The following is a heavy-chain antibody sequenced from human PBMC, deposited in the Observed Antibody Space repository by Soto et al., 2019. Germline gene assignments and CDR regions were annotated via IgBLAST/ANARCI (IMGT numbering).Heavy chain of an antibody. CDR1: GFTFSRYG. Sequence: AGGSLRLSCAASGFTFSRYGMYWVRQAPGKGLEWVAIISYDGSNNYFADSFKGRFTISRDNSKNTLYLQMNSLRAEDTAVYYCAKSEVKGYYYDSSGTLLFDYWGQGTLVTVSS. CDR3: AKSEVKGYYYDSSGTLLFDY. D-gene: IGHD3-22*01. CDR2: ISYDGSNN. V-gene: IGHV3-30*18. J-gene: IGHJ4*02.